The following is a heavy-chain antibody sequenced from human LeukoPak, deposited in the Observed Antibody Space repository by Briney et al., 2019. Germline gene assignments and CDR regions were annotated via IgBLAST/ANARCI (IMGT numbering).Heavy chain of an antibody. D-gene: IGHD6-13*01. Sequence: ASVKVSCKASGYTFTSYDINWVRQATGQGLEWMGWISAYNGNTNYAQKLQGRVTMTTDTSTSTAYMELSSLRSEDTAVYYCARVERSSNDAQHWGQGTLVTVSS. J-gene: IGHJ1*01. CDR1: GYTFTSYD. CDR2: ISAYNGNT. V-gene: IGHV1-18*01. CDR3: ARVERSSNDAQH.